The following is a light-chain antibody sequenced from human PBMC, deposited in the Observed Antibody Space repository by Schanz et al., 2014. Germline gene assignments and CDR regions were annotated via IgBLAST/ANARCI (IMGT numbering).Light chain of an antibody. CDR2: DAS. Sequence: EIVLTQSPATLSLSPGERATLSCRASQSVTSWLAWYQQKPGQAPRLLIYDASNRATGIPARFSGSGSGTEFTLTISSLQSEDFAVYYCQQYNNWPRTFGQGTKLEI. CDR1: QSVTSW. V-gene: IGKV3-11*01. CDR3: QQYNNWPRT. J-gene: IGKJ2*01.